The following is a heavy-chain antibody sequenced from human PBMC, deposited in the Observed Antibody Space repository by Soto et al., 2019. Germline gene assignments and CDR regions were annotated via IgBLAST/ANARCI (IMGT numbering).Heavy chain of an antibody. CDR3: ASSHLTYGSGSYLGWFDP. CDR1: GGTFSSYA. D-gene: IGHD3-10*01. CDR2: IIPIFGTA. V-gene: IGHV1-69*13. Sequence: SVKVSCKASGGTFSSYAISWVRQAPGQGLEWMGGIIPIFGTANYAQKFQGRVTITADESTSTAYMELSSLRSEDTAVYYCASSHLTYGSGSYLGWFDPWGQGTLVTVSS. J-gene: IGHJ5*02.